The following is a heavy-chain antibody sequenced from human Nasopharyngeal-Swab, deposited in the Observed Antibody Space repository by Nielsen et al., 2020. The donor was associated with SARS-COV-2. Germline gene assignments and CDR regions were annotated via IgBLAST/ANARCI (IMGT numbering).Heavy chain of an antibody. V-gene: IGHV3-11*01. CDR3: ARGRYYGP. CDR2: IGSSGSSGTTI. Sequence: GESLKISCAASGFTFSDYYMSWIRQAPGKGPEWVSYIGSSGSSGTTIYYADSVKGRFTISRDNAKNSLYLQMDSLRAEDTAVYYCARGRYYGPGGQGTLVTVSS. J-gene: IGHJ5*02. D-gene: IGHD2-21*01. CDR1: GFTFSDYY.